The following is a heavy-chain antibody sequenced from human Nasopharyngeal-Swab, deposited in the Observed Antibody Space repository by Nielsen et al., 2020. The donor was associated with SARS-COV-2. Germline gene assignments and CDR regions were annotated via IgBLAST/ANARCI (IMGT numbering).Heavy chain of an antibody. V-gene: IGHV1-69*04. CDR3: EREGGPYDYGLGSYRYTGEGTLPDY. CDR1: GGTFSSYA. Sequence: SVKVSCKASGGTFSSYAISWVRQAPGQGLEWMGRIIPILGIANYAQKFQGRVTITADKSTSTAYMELSSLRSEDTAVYYCEREGGPYDYGLGSYRYTGEGTLPDYLGQGNLVTVSS. D-gene: IGHD3-16*02. J-gene: IGHJ4*02. CDR2: IIPILGIA.